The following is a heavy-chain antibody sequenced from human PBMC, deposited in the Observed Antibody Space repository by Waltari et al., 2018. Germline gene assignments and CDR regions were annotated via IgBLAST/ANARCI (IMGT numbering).Heavy chain of an antibody. CDR1: GFTFDDYS. Sequence: EVQLVESGGVVVQPGGSLRLSCAASGFTFDDYSIHWVRQAPGKGLEWVSLITWDGAKTSYSDSIKGRFIISRDNTKNSLFLQMNSLSTEDTAFYYCAKDMRRRGQQLVLHYWGQGTLVTVSS. CDR3: AKDMRRRGQQLVLHY. CDR2: ITWDGAKT. D-gene: IGHD6-13*01. V-gene: IGHV3-43*01. J-gene: IGHJ4*02.